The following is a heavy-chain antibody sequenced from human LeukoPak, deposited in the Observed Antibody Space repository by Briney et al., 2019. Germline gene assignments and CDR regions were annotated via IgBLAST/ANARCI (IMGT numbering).Heavy chain of an antibody. CDR2: IYHSGST. CDR1: GYSISSGYY. Sequence: SETLSLTCAVSGYSISSGYYWGWIRQPPGKGLEWIGSIYHSGSTYYNPPLKSRVTISVDTSKNQFSLKLSSVTAADTAVYYCAREPIVVVTRGCFDYWGQGTLVTVSS. D-gene: IGHD2-21*02. CDR3: AREPIVVVTRGCFDY. J-gene: IGHJ4*02. V-gene: IGHV4-38-2*02.